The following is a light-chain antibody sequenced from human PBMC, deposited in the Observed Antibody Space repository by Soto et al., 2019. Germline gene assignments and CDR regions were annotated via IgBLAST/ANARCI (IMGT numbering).Light chain of an antibody. CDR3: QQYRNWPLT. CDR1: QTLGSD. Sequence: EIVMTQSPATLSVSPGERATLSCRASQTLGSDLAWYQQKPGLPPRLLIYGASSRATGFPARFSGSGSGTEFTLTISSLQSEDFAVYYCQQYRNWPLTFGGGTKGEIK. V-gene: IGKV3-15*01. CDR2: GAS. J-gene: IGKJ4*01.